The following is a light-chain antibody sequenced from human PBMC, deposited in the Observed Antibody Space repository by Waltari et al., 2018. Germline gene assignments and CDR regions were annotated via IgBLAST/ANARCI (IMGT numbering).Light chain of an antibody. CDR3: SSQTLDGLVL. J-gene: IGLJ2*01. V-gene: IGLV2-14*03. CDR1: GSAVGASDA. Sequence: QSALTQPASVSGSPGQSITISCSGVGSAVGASDAVSWHQHHPGKAPQVIIYDVTNRPSGVSDRFSASKSANTASLTISRLQPEDEADYYCSSQTLDGLVLFGGGTRLTVL. CDR2: DVT.